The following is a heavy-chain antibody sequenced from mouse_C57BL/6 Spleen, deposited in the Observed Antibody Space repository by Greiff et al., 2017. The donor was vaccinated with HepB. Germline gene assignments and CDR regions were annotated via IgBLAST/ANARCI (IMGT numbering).Heavy chain of an antibody. Sequence: QVQLQQSGAELVRPGTSVKLSCKASGYTFTSYWMHWVKQRPGQGLEWIGVIDPSDSYTNYNQKFKGKATLTVDTSSSTAYMQLSSLTSEDSAVYYCARRELRNYYFDYWGQGTTLTVSS. D-gene: IGHD1-1*01. CDR2: IDPSDSYT. J-gene: IGHJ2*01. V-gene: IGHV1-59*01. CDR3: ARRELRNYYFDY. CDR1: GYTFTSYW.